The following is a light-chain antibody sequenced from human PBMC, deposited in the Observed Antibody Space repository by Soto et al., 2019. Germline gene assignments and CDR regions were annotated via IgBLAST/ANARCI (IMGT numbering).Light chain of an antibody. CDR3: QYRSQWPPGAT. CDR1: QSVSTY. J-gene: IGKJ4*01. Sequence: EVVLTQSPATLSLSPGERATLSCRASQSVSTYLAWYQHKPGQAPRLLIYDASIRSTGTPARFSGGGSGTDFALTISSLAPEDFAVYYCQYRSQWPPGATFGGGTKVEIK. V-gene: IGKV3-11*01. CDR2: DAS.